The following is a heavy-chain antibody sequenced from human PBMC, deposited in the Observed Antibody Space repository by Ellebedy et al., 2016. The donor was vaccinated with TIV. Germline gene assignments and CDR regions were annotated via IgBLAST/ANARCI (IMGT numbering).Heavy chain of an antibody. V-gene: IGHV4-59*01. J-gene: IGHJ4*02. Sequence: MPSETLSLTCTVSGGSISSYYWSWIRQPPGKGLEWIGYIYYSGSTNYNPSLKSRVTTSVDTSKNQFSLKLSSVTAADTAVYYCARARSSGWLHTPDYWGQGTLVIVSS. CDR1: GGSISSYY. CDR2: IYYSGST. D-gene: IGHD6-19*01. CDR3: ARARSSGWLHTPDY.